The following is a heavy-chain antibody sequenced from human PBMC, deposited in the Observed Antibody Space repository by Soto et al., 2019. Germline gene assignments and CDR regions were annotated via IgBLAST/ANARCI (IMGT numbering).Heavy chain of an antibody. CDR1: GFTFSSYS. CDR3: ARRANGPPHFDY. CDR2: ISSSSSYI. V-gene: IGHV3-21*01. J-gene: IGHJ4*02. Sequence: PGGSLRLSCAASGFTFSSYSMNWVRQAPGKGLEWVSSISSSSSYIYYADSVKGRFTISRDNAKNSLYLQMNSLRAEDTAVYYCARRANGPPHFDYWGQGTLVTVSS.